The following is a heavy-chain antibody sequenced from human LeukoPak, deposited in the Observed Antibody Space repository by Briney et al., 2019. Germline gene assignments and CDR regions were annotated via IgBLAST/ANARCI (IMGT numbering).Heavy chain of an antibody. J-gene: IGHJ4*02. V-gene: IGHV3-30-3*01. CDR1: GFTFSSYA. CDR2: ISYDGSNK. CDR3: AREEDSGYALNN. Sequence: GGPLRLSCAASGFTFSSYAMHWVRQAPGKGLEWVAVISYDGSNKYYAASVKGRFTISRDNSKNTLYLQMNSLRAEDTAVYYCAREEDSGYALNNWGQGTLVTVSS. D-gene: IGHD5-12*01.